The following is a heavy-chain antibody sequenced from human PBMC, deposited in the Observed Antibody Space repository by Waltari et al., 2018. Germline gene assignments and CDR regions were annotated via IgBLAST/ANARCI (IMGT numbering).Heavy chain of an antibody. CDR1: GGSISSSSYY. Sequence: LQLQESGPGLVKPSETLSLTCTVSGGSISSSSYYWGWIRQPPGKGLEWIGSISYSGITYYSPTLKSRVTISVYTSKNQFSRQRSSVTAADTAVYYCARGATDVTTVDYWGQGTLVTVSS. J-gene: IGHJ4*02. D-gene: IGHD4-4*01. V-gene: IGHV4-39*07. CDR2: ISYSGIT. CDR3: ARGATDVTTVDY.